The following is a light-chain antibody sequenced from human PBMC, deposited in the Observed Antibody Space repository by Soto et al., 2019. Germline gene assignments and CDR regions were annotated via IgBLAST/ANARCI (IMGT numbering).Light chain of an antibody. V-gene: IGLV2-11*01. CDR3: CSYAGSPV. CDR2: DVS. CDR1: SSDVGGYNY. J-gene: IGLJ7*01. Sequence: QYVLTQPRSVSGSPGQSVTISCTGTSSDVGGYNYVSWYQQHPGKAPKLMIYDVSKRPSGVPDRFSGSKSGNTASLTISGLQAEDEADYYCCSYAGSPVFGGGTQLTVL.